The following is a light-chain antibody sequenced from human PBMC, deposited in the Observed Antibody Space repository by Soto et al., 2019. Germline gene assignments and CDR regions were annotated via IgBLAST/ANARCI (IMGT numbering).Light chain of an antibody. CDR2: GDI. V-gene: IGLV1-40*01. Sequence: QSVLTQPPSVSGAPGQRLTISCTGSSSNIGAGYDVHWYQQFPGTAPKLLIFGDINRPSGVPDRFSASKSGTSASLAITGLQAEDEADYYCQSYDSVMRASVFGGGTKVTV. CDR3: QSYDSVMRASV. J-gene: IGLJ2*01. CDR1: SSNIGAGYD.